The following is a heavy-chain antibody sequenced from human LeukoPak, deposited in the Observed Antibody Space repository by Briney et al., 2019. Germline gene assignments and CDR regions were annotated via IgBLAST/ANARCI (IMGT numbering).Heavy chain of an antibody. D-gene: IGHD1-26*01. J-gene: IGHJ4*02. V-gene: IGHV1-18*01. CDR1: GYTFTNYG. Sequence: GASVKVSCKASGYTFTNYGISWVRQAPGQGLEWMGWISAYNGNTDYAQKLQGRVTMTTDTSTSTAYMELRSLRSEDTAVYYCARGSLEVGATDYWGQGTLVTVSS. CDR2: ISAYNGNT. CDR3: ARGSLEVGATDY.